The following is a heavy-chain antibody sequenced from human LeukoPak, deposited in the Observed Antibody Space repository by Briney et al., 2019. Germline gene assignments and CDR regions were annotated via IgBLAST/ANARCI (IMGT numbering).Heavy chain of an antibody. Sequence: GRSLRLSCAASGFTFSTYAMHRVRQAPGQGLGWVAVISSDGNNKYYADSVKGRFTISRDNSKNTLYLQVNSLRAEDTAVYYCARDVRGNYGTFDYWGQGTLVTVSS. D-gene: IGHD1-26*01. CDR3: ARDVRGNYGTFDY. J-gene: IGHJ4*02. V-gene: IGHV3-30-3*01. CDR1: GFTFSTYA. CDR2: ISSDGNNK.